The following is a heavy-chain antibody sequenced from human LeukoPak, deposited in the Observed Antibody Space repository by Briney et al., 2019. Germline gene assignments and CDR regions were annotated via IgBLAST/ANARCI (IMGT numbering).Heavy chain of an antibody. V-gene: IGHV1-18*01. D-gene: IGHD6-6*01. CDR3: ARVAESSSSSWFDP. CDR2: ISAYNGNT. J-gene: IGHJ5*02. Sequence: ASVKVSCKAAGYTFTSYGISWVRQAPGQGLEWMGWISAYNGNTNYAQKLQGRVTMTTDTSTSTAYMELRSLRSDDTAVYYCARVAESSSSSWFDPWGQGTPVTVSS. CDR1: GYTFTSYG.